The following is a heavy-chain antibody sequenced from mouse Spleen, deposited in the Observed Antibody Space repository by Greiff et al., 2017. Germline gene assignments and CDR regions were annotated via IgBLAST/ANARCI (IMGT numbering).Heavy chain of an antibody. Sequence: EVKVVESGAGLVKPGGSLKLSCAASGFTFSSYAMSWVRQTPEKSLEWVAYISSGGDYIYYAHTVKGRFTISRDNARNTLYLQMSSLKSEDTALDYCPRDDGGLLLRSYLDVWGTGTTVTVSS. CDR1: GFTFSSYA. D-gene: IGHD1-1*01. J-gene: IGHJ1*03. CDR2: ISSGGDYI. V-gene: IGHV5S21*01. CDR3: PRDDGGLLLRSYLDV.